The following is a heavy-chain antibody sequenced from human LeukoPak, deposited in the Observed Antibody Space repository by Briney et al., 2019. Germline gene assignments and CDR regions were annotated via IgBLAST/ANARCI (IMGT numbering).Heavy chain of an antibody. J-gene: IGHJ6*03. CDR1: GYTFTGYY. CDR3: ARDWEGQWLGFPYYYMDV. Sequence: ASVKVSCKASGYTFTGYYMHWVRQAPGQGLEWMGWINPNSGGTNYAQKFQGRVTMTRDTSISTAYMELSRLRSDDTAVYYCARDWEGQWLGFPYYYMDVWGKGTTVTVSS. CDR2: INPNSGGT. D-gene: IGHD6-19*01. V-gene: IGHV1-2*02.